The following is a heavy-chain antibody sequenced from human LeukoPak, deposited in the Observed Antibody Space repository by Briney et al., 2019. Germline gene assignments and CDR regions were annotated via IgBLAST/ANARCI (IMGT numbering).Heavy chain of an antibody. J-gene: IGHJ5*02. V-gene: IGHV4-39*07. Sequence: SETLSLTCTVSGGSISNSNYYWGWIRQPPGKGLEWIGEINHSGSTNYNPSLKSRVIISADTSKNQFSLKLSSVTAADTAVYYCARVTEAWFDPWGQGTLVTVSS. CDR2: INHSGST. CDR1: GGSISNSNYY. CDR3: ARVTEAWFDP.